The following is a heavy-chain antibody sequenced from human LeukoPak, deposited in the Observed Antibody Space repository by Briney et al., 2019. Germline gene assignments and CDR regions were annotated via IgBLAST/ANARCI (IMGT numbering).Heavy chain of an antibody. CDR3: ARDHTAMVTGWFDP. CDR1: GGSISSGGYY. CDR2: IYYSGST. Sequence: SETLSLTCTVSGGSISSGGYYWRWIRQHPGKGLEWIGYIYYSGSTYYNPSLKSRVTISVDTSENQFSLKLSSVTAADTAVYYCARDHTAMVTGWFDPWGQGTLVTVSS. D-gene: IGHD5-18*01. J-gene: IGHJ5*02. V-gene: IGHV4-31*03.